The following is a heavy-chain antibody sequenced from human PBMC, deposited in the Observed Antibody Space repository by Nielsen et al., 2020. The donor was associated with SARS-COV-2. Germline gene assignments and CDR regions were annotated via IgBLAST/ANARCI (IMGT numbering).Heavy chain of an antibody. Sequence: GESLKISCAASGFTFSSYGMHWVRQAPGKGLEWVAVISYDGSNKYYADSVKGRFTISRDNSKNTLYLQMNSLRAEDTAVYYCARRGRIVGATDWGQGTLVTVSS. J-gene: IGHJ4*02. CDR3: ARRGRIVGATD. V-gene: IGHV3-30*03. CDR1: GFTFSSYG. CDR2: ISYDGSNK. D-gene: IGHD1-26*01.